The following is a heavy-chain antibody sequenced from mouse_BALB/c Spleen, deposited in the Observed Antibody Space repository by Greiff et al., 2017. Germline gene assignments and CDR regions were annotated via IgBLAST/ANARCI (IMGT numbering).Heavy chain of an antibody. CDR2: ISSGGSTI. V-gene: IGHV5-17*02. J-gene: IGHJ2*01. D-gene: IGHD1-1*01. CDR1: GFTFSGFG. CDR3: ARGAHNYYGSSYFDY. Sequence: EVKLMESGGGLVQPGGSRNLSCAASGFTFSGFGMHWVRQAPEKGLEWVGYISSGGSTIYYADTVKGRFPISRDNPKNTLFLQMTSLRSEDTAMYYCARGAHNYYGSSYFDYWGQGTTLTVSS.